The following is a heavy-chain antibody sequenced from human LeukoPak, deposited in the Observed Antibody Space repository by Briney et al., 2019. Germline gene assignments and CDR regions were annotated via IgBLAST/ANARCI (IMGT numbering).Heavy chain of an antibody. V-gene: IGHV3-23*01. D-gene: IGHD2-8*01. CDR2: ISGSGGST. CDR1: GFTFSSYA. Sequence: GGSLRLSCAASGFTFSSYAMSWVRQAPGKGLEWVSAISGSGGSTYYADSVKGRFTISRDNSKNTLYLQMNSLRAEDTAVYYCAKGTSWVSDYYYMDVWGKGTAVTVSS. CDR3: AKGTSWVSDYYYMDV. J-gene: IGHJ6*03.